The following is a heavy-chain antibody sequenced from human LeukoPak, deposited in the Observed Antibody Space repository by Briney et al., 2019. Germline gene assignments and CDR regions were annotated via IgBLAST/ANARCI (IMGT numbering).Heavy chain of an antibody. CDR1: GYSFTSYG. V-gene: IGHV1-8*02. CDR3: ARGKIGDDFDY. Sequence: GESLKISCKGSGYSFTSYGISWVRQATGQGLEWMGWMNPNSGNTGYAQKFQGRVTMTRNTSVSTAYMELSSLRSEDTAVYYCARGKIGDDFDYWGQGTLVTVSS. J-gene: IGHJ4*02. CDR2: MNPNSGNT. D-gene: IGHD5-12*01.